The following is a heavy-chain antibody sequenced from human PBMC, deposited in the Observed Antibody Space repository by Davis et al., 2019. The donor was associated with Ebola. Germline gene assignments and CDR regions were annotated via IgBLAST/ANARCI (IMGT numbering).Heavy chain of an antibody. CDR1: GGTFSSYA. Sequence: AASVKVSCKASGGTFSSYAIGWVRQAPGQGLEWMGRVIPMSGTTNYAQKFEDRVTITADKFTDVSYMELTRLTYEDTAMYYYAREAVSASTVGNWFAPWGQGTLVTVSS. V-gene: IGHV1-69*06. J-gene: IGHJ5*02. D-gene: IGHD4-17*01. CDR2: VIPMSGTT. CDR3: AREAVSASTVGNWFAP.